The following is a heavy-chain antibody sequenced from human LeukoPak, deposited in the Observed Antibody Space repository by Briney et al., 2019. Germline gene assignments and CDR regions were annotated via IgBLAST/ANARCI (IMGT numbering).Heavy chain of an antibody. Sequence: SETLSLTCAVYGGSFSGYYWSWIRQPPGKGLEWIGEINHSGSTNYNPSLKSRVTISVDTSKNQFSLKLSSVTAADTAVYYCARGNPNLVGRTFDYWGQGTLVTVSS. D-gene: IGHD3-16*02. CDR3: ARGNPNLVGRTFDY. V-gene: IGHV4-34*01. CDR1: GGSFSGYY. J-gene: IGHJ4*02. CDR2: INHSGST.